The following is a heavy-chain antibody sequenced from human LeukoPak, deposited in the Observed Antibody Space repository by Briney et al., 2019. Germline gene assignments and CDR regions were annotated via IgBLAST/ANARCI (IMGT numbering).Heavy chain of an antibody. CDR2: IYHSGST. J-gene: IGHJ4*02. V-gene: IGHV4-30-2*01. D-gene: IGHD6-19*01. CDR1: GGSISSGGYY. CDR3: ARLRVAVAGFDY. Sequence: SQTLSLTCTVSGGSISSGGYYWSWIRQPPGKGLEWIGYIYHSGSTYYNPSLKSRVTISVDRSKNQFSLKLSSVTAADTAVYYCARLRVAVAGFDYWGQGNLVTVSS.